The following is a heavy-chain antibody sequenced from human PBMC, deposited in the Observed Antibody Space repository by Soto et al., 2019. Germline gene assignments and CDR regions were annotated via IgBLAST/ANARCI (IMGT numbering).Heavy chain of an antibody. CDR2: ISAYNGNT. CDR1: GYTFTSYG. Sequence: QVQLVQSGAEVKKPGASVKVSCKASGYTFTSYGISWVRQAPGQGLEWMGWISAYNGNTNYAQKLQGRVTMTTDTSTSTDDMQLRSLRSDDTAVYYCAIVVEDYGGNSDVNWGQGTVVTVSS. CDR3: AIVVEDYGGNSDVN. V-gene: IGHV1-18*01. D-gene: IGHD2-21*02. J-gene: IGHJ4*02.